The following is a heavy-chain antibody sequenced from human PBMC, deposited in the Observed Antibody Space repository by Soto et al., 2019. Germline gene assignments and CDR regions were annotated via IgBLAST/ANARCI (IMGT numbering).Heavy chain of an antibody. CDR3: ASHSLRYCSGGSCYPNWFDT. CDR1: GGSISSSSYY. Sequence: PSETLSLTCTVSGGSISSSSYYWGWIRQPPGKGLEWIGSIYYSGSTYYNPSLKSRVTISVDTSKNQFSLKLSSVTAADTAVYYCASHSLRYCSGGSCYPNWFDTWGQGTLVTVSS. V-gene: IGHV4-39*01. CDR2: IYYSGST. J-gene: IGHJ5*02. D-gene: IGHD2-15*01.